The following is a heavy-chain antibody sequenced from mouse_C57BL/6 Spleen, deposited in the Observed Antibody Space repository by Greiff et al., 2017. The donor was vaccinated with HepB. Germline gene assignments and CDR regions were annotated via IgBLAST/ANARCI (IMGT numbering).Heavy chain of an antibody. CDR1: GFTFSDYG. J-gene: IGHJ2*01. CDR2: ISSGSNTI. V-gene: IGHV5-17*01. CDR3: ARPGEDYGSSYRFDY. D-gene: IGHD1-1*01. Sequence: EVKLMESGGGLVKPGGSLKPSCAASGFTFSDYGMHWVRQAPEKGLEWVAYISSGSNTIYYADTVKGRFTISRDNAKNTLVLQMTSLRSEDTAMYYCARPGEDYGSSYRFDYWGQGTTLTVSS.